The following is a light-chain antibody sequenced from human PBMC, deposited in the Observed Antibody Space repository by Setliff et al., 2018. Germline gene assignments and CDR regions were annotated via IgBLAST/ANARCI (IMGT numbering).Light chain of an antibody. CDR2: DVS. CDR1: SSDVGGYNY. J-gene: IGLJ1*01. V-gene: IGLV2-14*01. Sequence: QSVLTQPASVSGSPGQSITISCTGTSSDVGGYNYVSWYQQHPGKAPKLMIYDVSKRPPGVSNRFSGSKSGNTASLTISGLQAEDEADYYCSSYTSSSTFVFGTGTKVTVL. CDR3: SSYTSSSTFV.